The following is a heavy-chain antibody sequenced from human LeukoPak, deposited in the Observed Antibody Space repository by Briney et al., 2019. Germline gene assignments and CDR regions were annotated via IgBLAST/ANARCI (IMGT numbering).Heavy chain of an antibody. D-gene: IGHD3-22*01. J-gene: IGHJ4*02. V-gene: IGHV1-8*01. CDR1: GYTFTSYD. Sequence: GASVKVSCKASGYTFTSYDINWVRQAPGQGLEWMGWMNPNSGNTGYAQKFQGRVTMTRSTSIGTAYMEPGSLRSEDTAVYYCARDQSRGYGFDYWGQGTLVTVSS. CDR3: ARDQSRGYGFDY. CDR2: MNPNSGNT.